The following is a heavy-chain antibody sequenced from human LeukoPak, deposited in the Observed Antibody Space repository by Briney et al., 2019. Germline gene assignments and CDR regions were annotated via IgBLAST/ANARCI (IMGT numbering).Heavy chain of an antibody. CDR3: ARHNLDSTMIVVVTFDY. CDR2: IYYSGST. D-gene: IGHD3-22*01. J-gene: IGHJ4*02. Sequence: PSETLSLTCTVSGGSISSYYWSWIRQPPGKGLEWIGYIYYSGSTNYNPSLKSRVTISVDTSKNQFSLKLSSVTAADTAVYYCARHNLDSTMIVVVTFDYWGQGTLVTVSS. V-gene: IGHV4-59*08. CDR1: GGSISSYY.